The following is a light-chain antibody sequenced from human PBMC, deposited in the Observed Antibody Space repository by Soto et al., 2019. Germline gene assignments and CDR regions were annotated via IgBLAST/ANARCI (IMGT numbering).Light chain of an antibody. V-gene: IGLV2-14*02. CDR3: SSYTSSSTYV. CDR1: SSDVGNYNL. Sequence: QSALTQPASVSGSPGQSITISCTGTSSDVGNYNLVSWYQQVPGKVPKLIIYEVIQRPSGVSNRFSGSKSGNTASLTISGLQAEDEADYYCSSYTSSSTYVFGTGTKLTVL. CDR2: EVI. J-gene: IGLJ1*01.